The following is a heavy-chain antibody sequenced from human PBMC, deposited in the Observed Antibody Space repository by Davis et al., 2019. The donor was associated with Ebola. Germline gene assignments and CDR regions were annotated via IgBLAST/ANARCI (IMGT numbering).Heavy chain of an antibody. J-gene: IGHJ4*02. CDR2: IRRDESDK. D-gene: IGHD2/OR15-2a*01. CDR1: GFTFTSYH. Sequence: GESLKTSCAASGFTFTSYHMHWVRQAPGKGLEWLAFIRRDESDKFYADSVKGRFTISRDNSKDTVYLQMNSLRVEDTAVYHCARDNNWATDYWGQGALVTVSS. CDR3: ARDNNWATDY. V-gene: IGHV3-30*02.